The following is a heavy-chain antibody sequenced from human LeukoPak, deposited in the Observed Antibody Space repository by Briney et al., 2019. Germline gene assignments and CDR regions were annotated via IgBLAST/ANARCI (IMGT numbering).Heavy chain of an antibody. J-gene: IGHJ4*02. Sequence: GGSLTLSCAASGFTFSSYGMHWVRQAPGKGLEGVAVIWYDGSNKYYADSVKGRFTISRDNSKNTLYLQMNSLRAEDTAVYYCAKTRYSSSSSGAVGYWGQGTLVTVSS. CDR3: AKTRYSSSSSGAVGY. V-gene: IGHV3-33*06. CDR1: GFTFSSYG. D-gene: IGHD6-6*01. CDR2: IWYDGSNK.